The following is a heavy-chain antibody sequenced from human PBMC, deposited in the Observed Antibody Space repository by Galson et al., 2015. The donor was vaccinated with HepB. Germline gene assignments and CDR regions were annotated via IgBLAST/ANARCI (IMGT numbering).Heavy chain of an antibody. CDR2: IWYDGSNQ. D-gene: IGHD2-21*02. J-gene: IGHJ1*01. V-gene: IGHV3-33*01. CDR1: GFTFNIYG. Sequence: SLRLSCAASGFTFNIYGMHWVRQAPGKGLEWVAVIWYDGSNQYYADSVKGRFTISRDNSKNTVYLQMNSLRVEDTAVYYCARDLAAYCGSDCQFGYFQHWGQGPLVTVAS. CDR3: ARDLAAYCGSDCQFGYFQH.